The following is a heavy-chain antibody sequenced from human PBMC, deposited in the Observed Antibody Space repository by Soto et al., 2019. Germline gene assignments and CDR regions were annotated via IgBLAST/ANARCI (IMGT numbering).Heavy chain of an antibody. V-gene: IGHV4-39*02. D-gene: IGHD6-25*01. CDR2: IHYSGST. CDR3: AGRVPAVAAYYPYGMDV. J-gene: IGHJ6*02. CDR1: GGSISSTNYY. Sequence: QLQLQESGPGLVKSSETLSLTCTVSGGSISSTNYYWGWIRQPPGKGLEWIGSIHYSGSTYYNPSLKGRSPISVDTSKNHFSLRLSSVTAAATTVYYCAGRVPAVAAYYPYGMDVWGQGTTVTVSS.